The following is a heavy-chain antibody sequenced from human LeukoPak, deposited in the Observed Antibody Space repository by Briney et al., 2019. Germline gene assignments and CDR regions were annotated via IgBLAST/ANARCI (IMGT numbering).Heavy chain of an antibody. D-gene: IGHD3-9*01. CDR1: GGSISSGGYY. CDR3: ARSLTGPILFDI. Sequence: SETLTLTCTVSGGSISSGGYYWSWIRQHPGKGLECIVYIYYSGSTYYNPSLKSRVTISVNTSKNQFSLKLSSVTAADTAVYYCARSLTGPILFDIWGQGTMVTVSS. J-gene: IGHJ3*02. CDR2: IYYSGST. V-gene: IGHV4-31*03.